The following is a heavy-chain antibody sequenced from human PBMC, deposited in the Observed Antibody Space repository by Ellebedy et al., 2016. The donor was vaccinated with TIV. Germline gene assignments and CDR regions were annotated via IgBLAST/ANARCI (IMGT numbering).Heavy chain of an antibody. Sequence: SETLSLTCTVFGGSISRYYWNWIRQPPGKGLQWIGYMYYTGILNYSPSLKSRVTISVDTSKNLFSLKLNSVTAADPAVYYCAGSAYGGYDSAFDHWGQGTLVTVSS. CDR3: AGSAYGGYDSAFDH. J-gene: IGHJ4*02. CDR1: GGSISRYY. CDR2: MYYTGIL. V-gene: IGHV4-59*01. D-gene: IGHD5-12*01.